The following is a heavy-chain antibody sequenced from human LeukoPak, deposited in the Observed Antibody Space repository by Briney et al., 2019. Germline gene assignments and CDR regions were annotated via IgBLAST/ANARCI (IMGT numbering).Heavy chain of an antibody. CDR3: AKDPPYNWNQNWFDP. CDR1: GFTFSSYA. Sequence: LTGGSLRLSCAASGFTFSSYAMSWVRQAPGKGLEWVSAISGSGGSTYYADSVKGRFTISRDNSKNTLYLQMNSLRAEDTAVYYCAKDPPYNWNQNWFDPWGQGTLVTVSS. D-gene: IGHD1-20*01. V-gene: IGHV3-23*01. J-gene: IGHJ5*02. CDR2: ISGSGGST.